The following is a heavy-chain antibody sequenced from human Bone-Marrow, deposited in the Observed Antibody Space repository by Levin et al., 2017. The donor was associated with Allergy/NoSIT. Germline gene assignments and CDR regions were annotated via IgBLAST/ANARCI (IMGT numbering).Heavy chain of an antibody. CDR3: ARTVTTKTNWFDP. CDR1: GGSISSGDYY. J-gene: IGHJ5*02. D-gene: IGHD4-17*01. CDR2: VYYRGNT. Sequence: SSETLSLTCTVSGGSISSGDYYWGWIRQPPGKGLEWIGSVYYRGNTYYNSSLKSRVTISVDTSKNQFSLKLTSVTATDTAVYYCARTVTTKTNWFDPWGQGTLVTVSS. V-gene: IGHV4-39*01.